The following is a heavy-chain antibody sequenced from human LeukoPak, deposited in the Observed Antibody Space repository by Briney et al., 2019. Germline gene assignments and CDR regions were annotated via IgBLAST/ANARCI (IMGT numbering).Heavy chain of an antibody. V-gene: IGHV3-23*01. CDR1: GFTFSSYA. CDR2: ISGSGGST. D-gene: IGHD3-9*01. CDR3: AKETVLRYFDWLPQIAPFDY. J-gene: IGHJ4*02. Sequence: GGSLRLSCAASGFTFSSYAMSWVRQAPGKGLEWVSAISGSGGSTYYADSVKGRFTISRDNAKNSLYLQMNSLRAEDTAVYYCAKETVLRYFDWLPQIAPFDYWGQGTLVTVSS.